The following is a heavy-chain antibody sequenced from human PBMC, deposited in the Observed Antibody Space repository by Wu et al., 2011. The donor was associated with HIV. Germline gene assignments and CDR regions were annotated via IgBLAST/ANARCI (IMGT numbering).Heavy chain of an antibody. V-gene: IGHV1-18*01. CDR2: IRTYNGET. D-gene: IGHD3-16*01. J-gene: IGHJ4*02. Sequence: QVQLVQSGAEVKKPGASVKVSCKASGYTFTTYGISWVRQAPGQGLEWIGWIRTYNGETNYAQKFQGRVTVTTDTSTSTVYMEVRSLRSDDTAVYYCARDPPGQPFTYFDYVGRGNPGHRLL. CDR3: ARDPPGQPFTYFDY. CDR1: GYTFTTYG.